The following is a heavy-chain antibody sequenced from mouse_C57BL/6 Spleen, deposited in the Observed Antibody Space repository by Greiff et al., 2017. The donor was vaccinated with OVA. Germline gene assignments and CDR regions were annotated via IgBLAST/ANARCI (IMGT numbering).Heavy chain of an antibody. V-gene: IGHV3-1*01. CDR2: ISYSGST. J-gene: IGHJ4*01. CDR3: ARGAWSYAMDC. CDR1: GYSITSGYD. Sequence: EVKLMESGPGMVKPSQSLSLTCTVTGYSITSGYDWHWLRHFPGNKLEWMGYISYSGSTNYNPSLNSRISITHDTSKSHFFLKLNSVTTEDTATYYCARGAWSYAMDCWGQGTSVTVSP.